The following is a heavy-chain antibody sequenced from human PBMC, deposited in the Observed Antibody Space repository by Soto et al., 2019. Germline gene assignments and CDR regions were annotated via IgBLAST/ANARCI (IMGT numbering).Heavy chain of an antibody. CDR2: IIPILGIA. J-gene: IGHJ4*02. CDR1: GGTFSSYT. CDR3: AREYGSGSSPDY. D-gene: IGHD3-10*01. V-gene: IGHV1-69*08. Sequence: QVQLVQSEAEVKKPGSSVKVSCKASGGTFSSYTISWVRQAPGQGLEWMGRIIPILGIANYAQKFQGRVTITADKSTSTAYMELSSLRSEDTAVYYCAREYGSGSSPDYWGQGTLVTVSS.